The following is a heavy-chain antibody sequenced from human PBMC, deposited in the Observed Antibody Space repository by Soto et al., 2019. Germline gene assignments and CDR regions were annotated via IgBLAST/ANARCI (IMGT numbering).Heavy chain of an antibody. Sequence: QVQLQESGPGLVKPSQTLSLTCTVSGGSISSGDYYWSWIRQPPGKGLEWIGYIYYSGSTYYNPSLRSRVTISVDTYKNQFSLKLSSVTAADTAVYYWARATSFGVEIPGYFDYWGQGTLVTVSS. D-gene: IGHD3-3*01. CDR3: ARATSFGVEIPGYFDY. CDR1: GGSISSGDYY. V-gene: IGHV4-30-4*01. CDR2: IYYSGST. J-gene: IGHJ4*02.